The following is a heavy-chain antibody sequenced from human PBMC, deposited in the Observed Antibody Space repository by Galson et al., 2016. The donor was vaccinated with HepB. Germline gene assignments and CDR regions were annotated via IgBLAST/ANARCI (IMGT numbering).Heavy chain of an antibody. V-gene: IGHV6-1*01. CDR2: TYYRSKWYN. Sequence: CAISGDSVSSNTAAWHWIRQSPSRGLEWLGRTYYRSKWYNDYAVSVKSRKTINPDTSKNQFSLQLNSVTPEDTAVYYCARGAYQWRNWFDPWGQGTLVTVSS. D-gene: IGHD6-19*01. J-gene: IGHJ5*02. CDR1: GDSVSSNTAA. CDR3: ARGAYQWRNWFDP.